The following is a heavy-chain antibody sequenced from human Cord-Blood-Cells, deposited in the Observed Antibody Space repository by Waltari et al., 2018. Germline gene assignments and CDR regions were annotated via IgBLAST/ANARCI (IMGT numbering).Heavy chain of an antibody. D-gene: IGHD6-13*01. CDR1: GFSLSNARMG. CDR2: IFSNDEK. V-gene: IGHV2-26*01. CDR3: ARGGPQLGAAGFDY. J-gene: IGHJ4*02. Sequence: QVTLKESGPVLVKPTETLTLTCTVSGFSLSNARMGVSWIRQPPGKALEWLAHIFSNDEKSYSTTLKSSLTISKDTSKSQVVLTMTNMDPVDTATYYCARGGPQLGAAGFDYWGQGTLVTVSS.